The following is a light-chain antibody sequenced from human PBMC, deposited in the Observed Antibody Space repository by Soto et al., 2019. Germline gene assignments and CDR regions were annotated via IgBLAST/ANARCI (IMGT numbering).Light chain of an antibody. CDR2: DVS. CDR3: CSYAGSYLV. V-gene: IGLV2-11*01. Sequence: QSALTQPRSVSGAPGQSVTISCTGTSSDVGGYNDVSWYQQHPGKAPKLMIYDVSKRPSGVPDRFSGSKSGNTASLTISGLQAEDEADYFCCSYAGSYLVFGGGTKLTVL. J-gene: IGLJ3*02. CDR1: SSDVGGYND.